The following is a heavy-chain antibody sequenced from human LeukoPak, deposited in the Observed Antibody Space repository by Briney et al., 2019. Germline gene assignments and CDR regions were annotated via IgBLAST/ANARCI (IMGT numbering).Heavy chain of an antibody. CDR3: ARGGYYDFWSGYYTGIGFDH. CDR2: ISAYNGNT. J-gene: IGHJ4*02. CDR1: GYTFTSYG. V-gene: IGHV1-18*01. Sequence: ASVKVSCKASGYTFTSYGISWVRQAPGQGLEWMGWISAYNGNTNYAQKLQGRVTMTTDTSTSTAYMELRSLRSDDTAVYYCARGGYYDFWSGYYTGIGFDHWGQGTLVTVSS. D-gene: IGHD3-3*01.